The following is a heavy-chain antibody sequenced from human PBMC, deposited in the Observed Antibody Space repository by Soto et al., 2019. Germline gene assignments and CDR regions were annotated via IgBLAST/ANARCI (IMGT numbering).Heavy chain of an antibody. CDR1: VPTFSSGA. V-gene: IGHV3-23*01. D-gene: IGHD6-6*01. Sequence: EVQLLESGGGFIQPGGPLDLSCSAPVPTFSSGALSWFRQPPGKGRELVPGIGGDGGSAYYADSVKGRFTISRDNSKSTLYLELDRLRAEDTAVYYCALRFAPPDGDLFGRPKHWGQGTLVPVSS. J-gene: IGHJ4*02. CDR2: IGGDGGSA. CDR3: ALRFAPPDGDLFGRPKH.